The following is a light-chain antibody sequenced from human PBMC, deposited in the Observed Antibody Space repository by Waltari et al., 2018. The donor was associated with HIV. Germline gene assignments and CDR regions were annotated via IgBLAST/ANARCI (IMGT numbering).Light chain of an antibody. CDR2: DNN. V-gene: IGLV1-51*01. CDR1: SSNIGNNY. Sequence: QSVLTQPPSVSAAPGQKVTISCSGGSSNIGNNYVSWYQQLPGTAPKPLIYDNNRRPSGIPDRFSGSKSGTSATLAITGLQTGDEADYYCGTWDSSLGAGVFGGGTKLTVL. J-gene: IGLJ3*02. CDR3: GTWDSSLGAGV.